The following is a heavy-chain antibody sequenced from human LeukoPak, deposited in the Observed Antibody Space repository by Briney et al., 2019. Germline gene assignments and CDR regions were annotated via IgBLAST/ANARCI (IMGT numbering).Heavy chain of an antibody. Sequence: PGGSLTLSCAASGFTFSSYAMHWVRQAPGKGLEYVSAISSNGGSTYYANSVKGRFTISRDNSKNTLYLQMASQRAEDMAVYYCAREGYDDSSGVMAFDIWGQGTMVTVSA. CDR2: ISSNGGST. V-gene: IGHV3-64*01. J-gene: IGHJ3*02. D-gene: IGHD3-22*01. CDR1: GFTFSSYA. CDR3: AREGYDDSSGVMAFDI.